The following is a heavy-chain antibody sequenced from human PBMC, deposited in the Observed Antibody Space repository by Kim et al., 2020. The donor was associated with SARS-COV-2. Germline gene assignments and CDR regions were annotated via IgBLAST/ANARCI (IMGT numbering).Heavy chain of an antibody. J-gene: IGHJ5*02. D-gene: IGHD6-13*01. V-gene: IGHV1-2*02. CDR3: AKTRIAAAGWNWFDP. Sequence: QKVQGRVTMTRDTAISTAYMELSRLRSDDTAVYYCAKTRIAAAGWNWFDPWGQGTLVTVSS.